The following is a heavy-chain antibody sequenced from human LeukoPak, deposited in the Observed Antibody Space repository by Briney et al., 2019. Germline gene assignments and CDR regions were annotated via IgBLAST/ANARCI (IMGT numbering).Heavy chain of an antibody. CDR3: VRDGGVSGYDLLDY. D-gene: IGHD5-12*01. Sequence: GRSLRLSCTASEFIFSNYWMTWVRQAPGNGLEWVDQINQDGSKEYYIDSVKARFSISRDNARNSLSLQMNSLRAEDTAVYYCVRDGGVSGYDLLDYWGQGTLVTVSS. CDR1: EFIFSNYW. CDR2: INQDGSKE. V-gene: IGHV3-7*01. J-gene: IGHJ4*02.